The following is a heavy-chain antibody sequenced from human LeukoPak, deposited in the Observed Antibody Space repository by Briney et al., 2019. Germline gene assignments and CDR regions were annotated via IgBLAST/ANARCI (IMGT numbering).Heavy chain of an antibody. CDR2: MNQDGSRK. J-gene: IGHJ4*02. Sequence: GGSLRLSCAASGFTFSNYWVTWVRQTPGKGLEWVANMNQDGSRKYYVDSVRGRFSISRDNTKSSMDLQMNNLRTEDTAVYYCARGDFDYWGQGALVSVSS. CDR3: ARGDFDY. CDR1: GFTFSNYW. V-gene: IGHV3-7*03.